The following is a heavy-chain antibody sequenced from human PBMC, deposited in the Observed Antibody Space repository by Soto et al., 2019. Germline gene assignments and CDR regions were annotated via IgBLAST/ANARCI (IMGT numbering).Heavy chain of an antibody. D-gene: IGHD3-10*01. V-gene: IGHV3-21*04. CDR3: AKSPATFFGGAFDI. J-gene: IGHJ3*02. CDR1: GFTFSSYS. Sequence: GGSLRLSCAASGFTFSSYSMNWVRQAPGKGLEWVSAISSSSSYIYYADSVKGRFTISRDNAKNTLYLQMNSLRAEDTAVYYCAKSPATFFGGAFDIWGQGTMVTVSS. CDR2: ISSSSSYI.